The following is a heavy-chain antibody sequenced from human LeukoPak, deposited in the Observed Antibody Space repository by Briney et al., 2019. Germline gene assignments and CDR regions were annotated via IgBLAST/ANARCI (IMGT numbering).Heavy chain of an antibody. V-gene: IGHV3-43*02. J-gene: IGHJ4*02. Sequence: GGSLRLAWAASGFTFVDYAMHWVRQAPGKGLEWVSLISGDGVSTYYADSVKGRFTISRDNNKNSLYLQMNSLTTEDTAFYYCAKASYCGGECLFDYWGQGSFVTVSS. CDR1: GFTFVDYA. D-gene: IGHD2-21*01. CDR3: AKASYCGGECLFDY. CDR2: ISGDGVST.